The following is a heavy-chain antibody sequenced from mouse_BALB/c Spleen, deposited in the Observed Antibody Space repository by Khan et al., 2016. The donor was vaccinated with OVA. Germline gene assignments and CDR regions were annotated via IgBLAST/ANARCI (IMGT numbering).Heavy chain of an antibody. D-gene: IGHD3-1*01. CDR2: INPSNDYS. CDR3: ARGGYSRFGF. J-gene: IGHJ3*01. Sequence: QVQLQQSGAELARPGASVKMSCKASGYIFTNYMMHWVKQRPGQGLEWIGDINPSNDYSNYNQNFKDKATLTADKSSSTAYMQLSSLTSEDSAVYYCARGGYSRFGFWGQGTRVTVSA. V-gene: IGHV1-4*01. CDR1: GYIFTNYM.